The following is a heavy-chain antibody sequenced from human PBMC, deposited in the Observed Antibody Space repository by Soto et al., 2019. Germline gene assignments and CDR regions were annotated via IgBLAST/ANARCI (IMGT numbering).Heavy chain of an antibody. Sequence: KGLVWVSRINSDGSSTSYADSVKGRFTISRDNAKNTLYLQMNSLRAEDTAVYYCARHRRTTVAKFYFDNWGQGALVTVSS. D-gene: IGHD4-4*01. J-gene: IGHJ4*02. CDR3: ARHRRTTVAKFYFDN. V-gene: IGHV3-74*01. CDR2: INSDGSST.